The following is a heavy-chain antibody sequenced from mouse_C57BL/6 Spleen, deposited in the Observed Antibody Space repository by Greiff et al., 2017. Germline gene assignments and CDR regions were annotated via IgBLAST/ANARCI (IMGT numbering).Heavy chain of an antibody. Sequence: EVKLMESGGGLVQPGGSLKLSCAASGFTFSDYGMAWVRQAPRKGPEWVAFISNLAYSIYYEDTVTGRFTISRENAKNTLYLEVSSLGSEDTAMYYCARSWDGYFVYWGQGTTLTVSS. CDR3: ARSWDGYFVY. CDR2: ISNLAYSI. CDR1: GFTFSDYG. V-gene: IGHV5-15*01. J-gene: IGHJ2*01. D-gene: IGHD4-1*01.